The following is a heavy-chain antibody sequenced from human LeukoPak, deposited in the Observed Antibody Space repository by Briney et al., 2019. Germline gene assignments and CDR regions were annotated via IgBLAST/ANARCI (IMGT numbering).Heavy chain of an antibody. J-gene: IGHJ4*02. V-gene: IGHV4-59*01. D-gene: IGHD5-18*01. CDR3: AGRDTGFDDY. Sequence: SGTLSLTCSVSGGSISSYYWSWIRQPPGKGLEWIGYIYYSGSTNYNPSLKSRVTISVDTSKNQFSLKLSSVTAADTAVYYCAGRDTGFDDYWGQGTLVTVSS. CDR2: IYYSGST. CDR1: GGSISSYY.